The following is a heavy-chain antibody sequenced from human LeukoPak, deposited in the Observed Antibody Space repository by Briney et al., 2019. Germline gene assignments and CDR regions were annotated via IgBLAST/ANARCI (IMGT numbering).Heavy chain of an antibody. CDR2: ISACNGNK. D-gene: IGHD3-10*01. V-gene: IGHV1-18*01. Sequence: ASVKFSCKASGYTFTSYSISWVRQAPGQGLEWMGWISACNGNKNYAQKLQGRVTMTTGTSTSTAYMELRSLRSDDTAVYYCASGPTLVRGVIMPDSVGGMDVWGQGTTVTVSS. CDR1: GYTFTSYS. J-gene: IGHJ6*02. CDR3: ASGPTLVRGVIMPDSVGGMDV.